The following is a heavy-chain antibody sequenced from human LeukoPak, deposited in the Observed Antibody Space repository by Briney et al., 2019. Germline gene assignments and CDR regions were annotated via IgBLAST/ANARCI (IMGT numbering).Heavy chain of an antibody. V-gene: IGHV1-69-2*01. J-gene: IGHJ4*02. CDR1: GDTFTDYY. CDR3: ATVRGYSYGYAY. Sequence: GATVKISCKASGDTFTDYYMHWVQQAPGKGLESMGRVDPEDGETIYAEKFQGRVTITADTSTDTAYMELSSLRSEDTAVYYCATVRGYSYGYAYWGQGTLVTVSS. CDR2: VDPEDGET. D-gene: IGHD5-18*01.